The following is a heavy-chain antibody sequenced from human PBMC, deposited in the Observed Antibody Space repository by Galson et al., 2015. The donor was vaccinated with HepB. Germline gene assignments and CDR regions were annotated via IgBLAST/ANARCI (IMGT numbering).Heavy chain of an antibody. CDR1: GFTFSSYS. CDR2: ISGGSSTI. V-gene: IGHV3-48*04. Sequence: SLRLSCAASGFTFSSYSMNWVRQVPGKGLEWVSYISGGSSTIYYADSVKGRFTISRDNAKNSLYPQMNSLRAEDTAVYYCARTYYYDSSFYYSPFDPWGQGTLVTVSS. CDR3: ARTYYYDSSFYYSPFDP. D-gene: IGHD3-22*01. J-gene: IGHJ5*02.